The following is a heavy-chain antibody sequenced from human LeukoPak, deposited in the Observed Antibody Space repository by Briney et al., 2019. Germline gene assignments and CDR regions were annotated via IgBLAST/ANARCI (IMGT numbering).Heavy chain of an antibody. CDR1: EFTFGSYA. CDR2: VSGGGGST. J-gene: IGHJ4*02. Sequence: GSLRLSCAASEFTFGSYATNWVRQAPGKGLEWVSAVSGGGGSTYYADSVKGRFTISRDNSRNTVNLQMNSLTVEDTAVYYCAKDLRSSSSRGVFDSWGQGTLVTVSS. V-gene: IGHV3-23*01. CDR3: AKDLRSSSSRGVFDS. D-gene: IGHD6-6*01.